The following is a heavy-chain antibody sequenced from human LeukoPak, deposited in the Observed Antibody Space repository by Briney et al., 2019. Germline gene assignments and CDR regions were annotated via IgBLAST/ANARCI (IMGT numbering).Heavy chain of an antibody. V-gene: IGHV5-51*01. CDR3: ARRGVHYYDSSGPNFDY. D-gene: IGHD3-22*01. Sequence: GESLKISCKGSGCSFTSYWIGWVRQMPGKGLEWMGIIYPGDSDTRYSPSFQGQVTISADKSISTAYLQWSSLKASDTAMYYCARRGVHYYDSSGPNFDYWGQGTLVTVSS. CDR1: GCSFTSYW. J-gene: IGHJ4*02. CDR2: IYPGDSDT.